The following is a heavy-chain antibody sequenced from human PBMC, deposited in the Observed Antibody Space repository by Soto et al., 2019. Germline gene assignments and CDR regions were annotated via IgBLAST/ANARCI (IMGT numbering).Heavy chain of an antibody. CDR3: ARDHCSSTSCYGYYGMDV. J-gene: IGHJ6*02. Sequence: ASVKVSCKASGYTFTGYYMHWGRQAPGQGLEWMGWINPNSGGTNYAQKFQGWVTMTRDTSISTAYMELSRLRSDDTAVYYCARDHCSSTSCYGYYGMDVWGQGTTVTVSS. CDR2: INPNSGGT. V-gene: IGHV1-2*04. D-gene: IGHD2-2*01. CDR1: GYTFTGYY.